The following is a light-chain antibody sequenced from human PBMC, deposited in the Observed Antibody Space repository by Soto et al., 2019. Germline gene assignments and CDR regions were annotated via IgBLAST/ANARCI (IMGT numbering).Light chain of an antibody. CDR2: DAS. CDR3: QQRTNWPLT. CDR1: QRFTPS. V-gene: IGKV3-11*01. J-gene: IGKJ4*01. Sequence: EIVLTQSPVTLSLSPGERATLSCRASQRFTPSLAWYQQKPGQAPRLLIYDASKRATGIPARFSGSGSGTDFTLTISSLEPEDFAVYYCQQRTNWPLTFGGGTKVEIK.